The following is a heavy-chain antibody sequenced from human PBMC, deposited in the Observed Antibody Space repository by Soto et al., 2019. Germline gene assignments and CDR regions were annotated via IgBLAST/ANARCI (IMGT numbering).Heavy chain of an antibody. J-gene: IGHJ4*02. CDR3: VNNQGSAWYLDY. CDR1: RFTFSNYA. Sequence: EVQLLESGGGLVQPGGSLRLSCAASRFTFSNYAMSWVRQAPGKGLEWVSSISHTGNTIYYADSVKGRFTISRDNSKNTLYFEMNSQRAEYTAVYYCVNNQGSAWYLDYCGQGTLVTVSS. CDR2: ISHTGNTI. V-gene: IGHV3-23*01. D-gene: IGHD6-19*01.